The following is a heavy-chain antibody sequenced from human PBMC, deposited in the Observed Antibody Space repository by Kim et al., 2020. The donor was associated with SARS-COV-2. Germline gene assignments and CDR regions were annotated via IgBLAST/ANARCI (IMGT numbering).Heavy chain of an antibody. CDR1: GYTFTGYY. V-gene: IGHV1-2*02. D-gene: IGHD3-22*01. J-gene: IGHJ6*02. CDR2: INPNSGGT. CDR3: ASGPDITMIDTETPYYYYGMDV. Sequence: ASVKVSCKASGYTFTGYYMHWVRQAPGQGLEWMGWINPNSGGTNYAQKFQGRVTMTRDTSISTAYMELSRLRSDDTAVYYCASGPDITMIDTETPYYYYGMDVWGQGTTVTVSS.